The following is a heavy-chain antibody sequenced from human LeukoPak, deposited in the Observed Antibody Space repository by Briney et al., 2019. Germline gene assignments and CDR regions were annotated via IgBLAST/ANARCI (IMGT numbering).Heavy chain of an antibody. CDR3: ARDPVGAWVPIRFDP. J-gene: IGHJ5*02. D-gene: IGHD3-16*01. CDR1: GFTFSSYS. Sequence: PGGSLRLSCAASGFTFSSYSMTWVRQAPGKGLEWVSSISSSSSYIYYADSVKGRFTISRDNAKNSLYLQMNSLRAEDTAVYYCARDPVGAWVPIRFDPWGQGTLVTVSS. V-gene: IGHV3-21*01. CDR2: ISSSSSYI.